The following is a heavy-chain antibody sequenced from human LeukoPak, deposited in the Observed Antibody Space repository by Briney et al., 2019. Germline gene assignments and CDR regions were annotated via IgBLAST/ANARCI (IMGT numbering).Heavy chain of an antibody. V-gene: IGHV3-43D*03. D-gene: IGHD6-19*01. CDR2: ISWDGGST. J-gene: IGHJ4*02. CDR1: GFTFDDYA. CDR3: AKDIGGSGWYYYFDY. Sequence: GGSLRLSCAASGFTFDDYAMHWVRQAPGKGLEWVSLISWDGGSTYYADSVKGRFTISRDNSKNSLYLQMNSLRAEDIALYYCAKDIGGSGWYYYFDYWGQGTLVTVSS.